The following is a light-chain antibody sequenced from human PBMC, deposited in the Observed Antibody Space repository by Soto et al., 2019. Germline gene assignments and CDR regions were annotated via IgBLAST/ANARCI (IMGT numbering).Light chain of an antibody. J-gene: IGKJ1*01. V-gene: IGKV1D-12*01. CDR3: QQAKSPGA. Sequence: DIHMTPSPSYVSASIGDRVTISCRASQDIRSWLAWYQQKPGKAPKLLIYAASSLQRGVPSRFSGSGSGTNFTLTISSLQAEDFATYYCQQAKSPGAFGQGTKVDIK. CDR1: QDIRSW. CDR2: AAS.